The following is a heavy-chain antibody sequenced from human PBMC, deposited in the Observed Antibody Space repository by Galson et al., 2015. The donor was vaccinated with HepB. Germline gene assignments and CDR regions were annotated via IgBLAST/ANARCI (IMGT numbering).Heavy chain of an antibody. CDR3: ARDLQMATSGRLRNYYGMDV. CDR1: GSFSTYF. CDR2: ISSIGDNT. Sequence: SLRLSCAASGSFSTYFMHWVRQAPGKGLEFVSTISSIGDNTYYGDSVKGRFTISRDNPKNTLYLQMSSLRVEDTAVYFCARDLQMATSGRLRNYYGMDVWGQGTTVTVSS. V-gene: IGHV3-64D*06. D-gene: IGHD3-10*01. J-gene: IGHJ6*02.